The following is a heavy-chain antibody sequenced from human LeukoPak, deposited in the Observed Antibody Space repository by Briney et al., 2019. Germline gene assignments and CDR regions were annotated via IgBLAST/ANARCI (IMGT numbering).Heavy chain of an antibody. V-gene: IGHV3-74*01. CDR1: GFTFSSYC. Sequence: PGGSLRLSCAASGFTFSSYCMHWVRQAPGKGLVWVSRINSDGSSTSYADSVKGRFTISRDNAKTTLYLQMNSLRAEDTGVYYCARGMGEPFDYWGQGPLVTVSS. CDR2: INSDGSST. D-gene: IGHD1-14*01. CDR3: ARGMGEPFDY. J-gene: IGHJ4*02.